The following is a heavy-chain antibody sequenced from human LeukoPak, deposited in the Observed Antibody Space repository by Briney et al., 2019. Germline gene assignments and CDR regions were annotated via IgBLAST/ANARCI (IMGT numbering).Heavy chain of an antibody. D-gene: IGHD2-2*01. Sequence: PSETLSLTCTVSGYSISSGYYWGWIRQPPGKGLEWIGSIYYSGSTYYNPSLKSRVTISVDTSKNQFSLKLSSVTAADTAVYYCARDRDCSSTSCYSDWGQGTLVTVSS. V-gene: IGHV4-38-2*02. J-gene: IGHJ4*02. CDR2: IYYSGST. CDR1: GYSISSGYY. CDR3: ARDRDCSSTSCYSD.